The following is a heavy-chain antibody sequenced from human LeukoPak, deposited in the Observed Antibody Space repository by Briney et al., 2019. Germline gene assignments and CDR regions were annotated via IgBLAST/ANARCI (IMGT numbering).Heavy chain of an antibody. Sequence: RAGGSLRLSSAASGFTFDDYGMSWVRQAPGKGLEWVSGINWNGGSTGYVDSVKGRFTISRDNAKNSLYLQMNSLRAEDTALYHCARALYYDFWSGSPDDAFDIWGQGTMVTVSS. J-gene: IGHJ3*02. V-gene: IGHV3-20*01. CDR1: GFTFDDYG. CDR2: INWNGGST. D-gene: IGHD3-3*01. CDR3: ARALYYDFWSGSPDDAFDI.